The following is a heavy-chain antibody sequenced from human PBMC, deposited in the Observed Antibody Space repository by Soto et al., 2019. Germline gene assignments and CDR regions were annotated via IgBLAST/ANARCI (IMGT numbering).Heavy chain of an antibody. J-gene: IGHJ4*02. Sequence: QVQLQESGPGLVKPSETLALICTVSGGSINTYYWSWIRQPPGKALEWIAYVHYSGTTNFTPSLKSRVPISVDTSKNQFSLNLRSVTAADTAVYYCAGGSSGWSSLDFWGQGTLVTVSS. V-gene: IGHV4-59*01. CDR2: VHYSGTT. D-gene: IGHD6-19*01. CDR3: AGGSSGWSSLDF. CDR1: GGSINTYY.